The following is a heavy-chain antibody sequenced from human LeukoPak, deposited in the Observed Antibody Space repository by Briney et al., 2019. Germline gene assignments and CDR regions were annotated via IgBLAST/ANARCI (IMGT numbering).Heavy chain of an antibody. D-gene: IGHD1-26*01. CDR2: INHSGST. CDR3: ARSTSGSYFY. V-gene: IGHV4-34*01. J-gene: IGHJ4*02. Sequence: SETLSLTCAVYGGSFSGYYWSWIRQPPGKGLEWIGEINHSGSTNYNPSLKSRVTISVDTSKNQFSLKLSSVTAADTAVYYCARSTSGSYFYWGQGTLVTVSS. CDR1: GGSFSGYY.